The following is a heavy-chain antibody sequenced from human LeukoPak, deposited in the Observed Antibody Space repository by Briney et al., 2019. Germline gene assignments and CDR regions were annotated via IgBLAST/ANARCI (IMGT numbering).Heavy chain of an antibody. CDR3: AKGGSTSCPDY. J-gene: IGHJ4*02. D-gene: IGHD2-2*01. CDR2: ISSSSSYT. CDR1: GFTFSDYY. V-gene: IGHV3-11*05. Sequence: PGGSLRLSCAASGFTFSDYYMSWIRQAPGKGLEWVSYISSSSSYTNYADSVKGRFTISRDNSKNTLYLQMNSLRAEDTAVYYCAKGGSTSCPDYWGQGTLVTVSS.